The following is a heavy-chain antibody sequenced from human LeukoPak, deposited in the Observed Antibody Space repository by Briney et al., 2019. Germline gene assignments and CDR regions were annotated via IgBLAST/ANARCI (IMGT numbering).Heavy chain of an antibody. V-gene: IGHV1-69*13. CDR2: IIPIFGTA. J-gene: IGHJ4*02. Sequence: ASVKVSCKASGGTFSSYAISWVRQAPGQGLEWMGGIIPIFGTANYAQEFQGRVTITADESTSTAYMELSSLRSEDTAVYYCARQEYDFHAQYYFDYWGQGTLVTVSS. CDR3: ARQEYDFHAQYYFDY. CDR1: GGTFSSYA. D-gene: IGHD3-3*01.